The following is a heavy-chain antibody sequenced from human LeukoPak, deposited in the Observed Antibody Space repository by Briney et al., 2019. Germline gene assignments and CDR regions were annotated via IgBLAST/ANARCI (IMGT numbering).Heavy chain of an antibody. CDR2: INPNSGGT. Sequence: VASVKVSCKASGYTFTGYYMHWVRQAPGQGLEWMGWINPNSGGTNYAQKFQGRVTMTRDTSISTAYMELSRLRSDDTAVYYCARTVATVYYYYGMDVWGQGTTVTVSS. D-gene: IGHD5-12*01. CDR3: ARTVATVYYYYGMDV. V-gene: IGHV1-2*02. J-gene: IGHJ6*02. CDR1: GYTFTGYY.